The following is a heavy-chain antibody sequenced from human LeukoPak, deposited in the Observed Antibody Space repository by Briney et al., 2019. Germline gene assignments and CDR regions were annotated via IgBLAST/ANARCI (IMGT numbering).Heavy chain of an antibody. Sequence: ASVKVSCKASGYTFTGYCMHWVRQAPGQGLEWMGWINPNSGGTNYAQKFQGRVTMTGDTSISTAYMELSSLRSEDTAVYYCARDRGYSYGRHFDYWGQGTLVTVSS. CDR2: INPNSGGT. V-gene: IGHV1-2*02. D-gene: IGHD5-18*01. CDR1: GYTFTGYC. CDR3: ARDRGYSYGRHFDY. J-gene: IGHJ4*02.